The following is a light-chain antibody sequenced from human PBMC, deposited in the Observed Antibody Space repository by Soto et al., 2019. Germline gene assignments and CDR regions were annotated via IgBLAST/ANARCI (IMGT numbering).Light chain of an antibody. CDR2: GVT. V-gene: IGLV2-8*01. CDR1: SSDVGGYDR. J-gene: IGLJ2*01. Sequence: QSALTQPPSASGSPGQSVTISCTGTSSDVGGYDRVSWFQQHPGKAPKLIIYGVTDRIPGVPDRFSGSKSGNTASLTVSGLQAEDEADYYCASYGGRDDMIFGGGTQLTVL. CDR3: ASYGGRDDMI.